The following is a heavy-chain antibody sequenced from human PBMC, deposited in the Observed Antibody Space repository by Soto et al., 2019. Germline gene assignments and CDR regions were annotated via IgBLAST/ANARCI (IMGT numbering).Heavy chain of an antibody. Sequence: SEPLSLTCTVSGGSISSGDYYWSWIRQPPGKGLEWIGYIYYIGSTYYNPSLKSRVTISVDTSKNQFSLKLSSVTAADTAVYYCARTDYGGNSGWFDPWGQGALVTVSS. V-gene: IGHV4-30-4*01. CDR2: IYYIGST. J-gene: IGHJ5*02. CDR1: GGSISSGDYY. D-gene: IGHD4-17*01. CDR3: ARTDYGGNSGWFDP.